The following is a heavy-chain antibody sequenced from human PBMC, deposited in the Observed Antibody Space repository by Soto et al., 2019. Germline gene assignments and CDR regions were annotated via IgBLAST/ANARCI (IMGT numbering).Heavy chain of an antibody. V-gene: IGHV1-46*01. CDR3: ARSYVTSRPIDF. J-gene: IGHJ4*02. CDR2: TNPSDGST. Sequence: ASVKVSCKPSGYSLSSYYRHWVRQTPGQGLEWMGITNPSDGSTNYAQRFQGRVTMTCDTSTSTVYMEMSSLRSEDTAMYYCARSYVTSRPIDFWGQGTLVTVSS. CDR1: GYSLSSYY. D-gene: IGHD3-10*02.